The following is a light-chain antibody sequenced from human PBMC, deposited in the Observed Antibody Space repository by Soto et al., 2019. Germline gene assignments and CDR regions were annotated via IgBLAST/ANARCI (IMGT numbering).Light chain of an antibody. CDR1: SSNIGAGYD. V-gene: IGLV1-40*01. CDR2: GNS. CDR3: LSYDNTVTAYF. J-gene: IGLJ1*01. Sequence: SVLTQPHVESGSPRQRVTISCTGSSSNIGAGYDVHWYQQLPGTAPKLLIYGNSNRPSGVPDRFSGSKSGTSASLAITGLQAEDEANYYCLSYDNTVTAYFFGTSTKVT.